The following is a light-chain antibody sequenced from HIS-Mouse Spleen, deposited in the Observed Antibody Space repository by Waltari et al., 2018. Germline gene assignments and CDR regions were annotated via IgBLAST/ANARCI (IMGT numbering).Light chain of an antibody. Sequence: QSVLTQPPSASGTPGQRVTISCSGSSSNIGSNYVYWYQQPPGTAPKPLISRKNQRPSGGPDRFSGSKSGTSASLAISGLRSEDEADYYCAAWDDSLSGPVFGGGTKLTVL. V-gene: IGLV1-47*01. CDR2: RKN. J-gene: IGLJ3*02. CDR1: SSNIGSNY. CDR3: AAWDDSLSGPV.